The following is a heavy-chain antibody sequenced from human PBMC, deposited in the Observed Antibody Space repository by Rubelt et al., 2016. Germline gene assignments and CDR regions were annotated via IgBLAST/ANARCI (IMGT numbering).Heavy chain of an antibody. Sequence: SPSRGLEWLGRTYYRSKWYNDYAVSVKSRITINPDTSKNQFSLQLNSVTHEDTAVYYCAREGQLVPERIDYWGQGTLVTVSS. CDR3: AREGQLVPERIDY. V-gene: IGHV6-1*01. D-gene: IGHD6-13*01. J-gene: IGHJ4*02. CDR2: TYYRSKWYN.